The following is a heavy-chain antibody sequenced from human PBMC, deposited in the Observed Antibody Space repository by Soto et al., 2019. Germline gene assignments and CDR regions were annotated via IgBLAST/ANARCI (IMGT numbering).Heavy chain of an antibody. D-gene: IGHD2-2*01. CDR3: ARLRGSYWSGTCCARP. V-gene: IGHV1-69*01. CDR1: GGTFSSYA. CDR2: IIPIFGTA. J-gene: IGHJ5*02. Sequence: SVKVSCTASGGTFSSYAISWVRQAPGQGLEWMGGIIPIFGTANYAQKFQGRVTITADESTSTAYMELSSLRSEDTAVYDCARLRGSYWSGTCCARPWGKGTLGT.